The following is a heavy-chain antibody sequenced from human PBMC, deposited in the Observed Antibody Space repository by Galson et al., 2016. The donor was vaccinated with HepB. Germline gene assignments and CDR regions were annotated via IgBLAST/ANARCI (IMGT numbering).Heavy chain of an antibody. CDR2: IYYSGST. Sequence: ETLSLTCTVSGGSISSNYWSWIRQPPGKGLEWIGYIYYSGSTNYNPSLKSRVTISVDTTKSQFSLKPSSVSAADTAVYYCARYGGNSVYYYGMDVWGQGTTVTVSS. V-gene: IGHV4-59*01. J-gene: IGHJ6*02. D-gene: IGHD4-23*01. CDR1: GGSISSNY. CDR3: ARYGGNSVYYYGMDV.